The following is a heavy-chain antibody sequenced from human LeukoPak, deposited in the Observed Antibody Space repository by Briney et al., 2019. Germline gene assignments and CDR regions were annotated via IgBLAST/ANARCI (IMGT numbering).Heavy chain of an antibody. V-gene: IGHV4-34*01. Sequence: SETLSLTCAVYGGSFSGYYWSWIRQPPGKGLEWIGEINHSGSTNYNPSLKSRLTISLDTSKNQFSLKLTSVTAADTAVYYCVRETPGLAFDIWGQGIMVTVSS. CDR1: GGSFSGYY. CDR2: INHSGST. J-gene: IGHJ3*02. D-gene: IGHD2-2*01. CDR3: VRETPGLAFDI.